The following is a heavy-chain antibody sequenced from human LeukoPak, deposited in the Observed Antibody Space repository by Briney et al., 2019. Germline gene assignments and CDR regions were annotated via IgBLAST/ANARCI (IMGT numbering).Heavy chain of an antibody. CDR3: AKGTDIVAINWFDP. CDR2: ISYDGSNK. Sequence: PGGSLRLSCAASGFTFSSYAMHWVRQAPGKGLEWVAVISYDGSNKYYADSVKGRFTISRDNSKNSLYLQMNSLRTEDTALYYRAKGTDIVAINWFDPWGQGTLVTVSS. CDR1: GFTFSSYA. V-gene: IGHV3-30-3*01. J-gene: IGHJ5*02. D-gene: IGHD5-12*01.